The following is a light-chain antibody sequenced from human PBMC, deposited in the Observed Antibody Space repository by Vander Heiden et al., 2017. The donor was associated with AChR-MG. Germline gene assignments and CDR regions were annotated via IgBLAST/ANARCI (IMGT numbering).Light chain of an antibody. CDR3: AAWDDSLNGPV. V-gene: IGLV1-44*01. J-gene: IGLJ2*01. Sequence: QSVVTQAPSVSGTPGQRVTISCSGSSSNIGINNVNWYQHLPETAPKLLIYSNNQRPSGVPDRFSGSKSGTSASLTISGLQSEDEADYYCAAWDDSLNGPVFGGGTKLTVL. CDR2: SNN. CDR1: SSNIGINN.